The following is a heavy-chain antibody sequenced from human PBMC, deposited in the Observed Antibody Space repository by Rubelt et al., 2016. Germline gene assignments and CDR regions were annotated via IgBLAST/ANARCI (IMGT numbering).Heavy chain of an antibody. CDR1: GFTFSTYA. J-gene: IGHJ6*02. V-gene: IGHV3-30*04. D-gene: IGHD3-10*01. CDR3: VRDRYASASGGMDV. CDR2: ISFDGSLK. Sequence: VQLLESGGGLVQPGGSLRLSCAASGFTFSTYAMSWVRQAPGKGLEWVAIISFDGSLKHYADYVKGRFTISRDNSKNTLYLEISRLRAEDTAVYYCVRDRYASASGGMDVWGQGTTVTVSS.